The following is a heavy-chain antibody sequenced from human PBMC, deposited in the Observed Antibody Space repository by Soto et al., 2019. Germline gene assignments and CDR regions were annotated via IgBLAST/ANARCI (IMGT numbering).Heavy chain of an antibody. J-gene: IGHJ5*02. CDR3: ASHEYSNQNWFDP. V-gene: IGHV4-39*01. CDR1: GGSISSSSYY. CDR2: IYYSGST. Sequence: LSLTCTVSGGSISSSSYYWGWIRQPPGKGLEWIGSIYYSGSTYYNPSLKSRVTISVDTSKNQFSLKLSSVTAADTAVYYCASHEYSNQNWFDPWGQGTLVTVSS. D-gene: IGHD6-6*01.